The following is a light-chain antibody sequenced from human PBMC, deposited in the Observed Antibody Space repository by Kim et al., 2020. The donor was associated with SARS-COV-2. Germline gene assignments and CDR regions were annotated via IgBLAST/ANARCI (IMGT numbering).Light chain of an antibody. CDR1: QDLSNS. J-gene: IGKJ4*01. CDR2: ATS. V-gene: IGKV1-NL1*01. Sequence: ASVGDRVTLTWRASQDLSNSLAWYQQKPGKAPKLLLSATSKLESGVPSRFSGSGSGTTYILTISNLQPEDFATYYCQQYYSHPLTFGGGTKVDIK. CDR3: QQYYSHPLT.